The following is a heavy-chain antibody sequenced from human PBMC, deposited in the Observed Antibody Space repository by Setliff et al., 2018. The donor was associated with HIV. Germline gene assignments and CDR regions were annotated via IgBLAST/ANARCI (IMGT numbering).Heavy chain of an antibody. V-gene: IGHV3-30*02. CDR3: AKDHMGIYYYYYMDV. D-gene: IGHD1-26*01. J-gene: IGHJ6*03. CDR2: VRYDESNK. Sequence: QPGGSLRLSCAASGFIFSSYAMHWVRQAPGKGLEWVACVRYDESNKYYAESVKDRFTISRDNSKNTLYLQMNSLRAEDTAVYYCAKDHMGIYYYYYMDVWGKGTTVTAP. CDR1: GFIFSSYA.